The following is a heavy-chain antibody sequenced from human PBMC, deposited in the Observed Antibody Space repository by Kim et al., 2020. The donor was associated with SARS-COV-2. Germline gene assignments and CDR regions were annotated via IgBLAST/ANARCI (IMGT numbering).Heavy chain of an antibody. CDR3: ARRALTYWVDWFFGL. D-gene: IGHD2-8*02. V-gene: IGHV4-39*02. Sequence: PSLKTRVTISVDTSKNHFSLKLSSVTAADTAVYYCARRALTYWVDWFFGLWGRGTLVTISS. J-gene: IGHJ2*01.